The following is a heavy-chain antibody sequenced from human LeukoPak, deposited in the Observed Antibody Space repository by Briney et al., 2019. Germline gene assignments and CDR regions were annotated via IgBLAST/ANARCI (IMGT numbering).Heavy chain of an antibody. CDR1: GGSISSSSYY. J-gene: IGHJ4*02. Sequence: SETLSLTCTVSGGSISSSSYYWGWIRQPPGKGLEWIGSIYYSGSTYYNPSLKSRVTISVDTSKNQFSLKLSSVTAADTAVYYCAREQLSHGEDYWGQGTLVTVSS. D-gene: IGHD1-1*01. CDR3: AREQLSHGEDY. V-gene: IGHV4-39*07. CDR2: IYYSGST.